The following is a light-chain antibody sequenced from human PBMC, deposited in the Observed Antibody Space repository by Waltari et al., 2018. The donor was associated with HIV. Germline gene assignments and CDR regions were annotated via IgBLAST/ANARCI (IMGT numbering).Light chain of an antibody. Sequence: QSVLTQPPSASATPGQRVTISCSGRSSNIGSNYVYWYQQLSGTATKLLIFYNNRRPSGVPDRFSGSKSGTSASLAISGLRSEDEADYYCATWDDSLSGWVFGGGTKLTVL. J-gene: IGLJ3*02. CDR2: YNN. V-gene: IGLV1-47*01. CDR3: ATWDDSLSGWV. CDR1: SSNIGSNY.